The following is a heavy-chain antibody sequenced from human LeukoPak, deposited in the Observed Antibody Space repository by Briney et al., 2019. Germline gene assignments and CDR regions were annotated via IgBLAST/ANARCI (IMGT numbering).Heavy chain of an antibody. CDR2: INPSGGST. Sequence: ASVKVSCKASGYTFTSYYMHWVRRAPGQGLEWMGIINPSGGSTSYAQKFQGRVTMTRDMSTSTVYMELSSLRSEDTAVYYCALGSRARWFDPWGQGTLVTVSS. D-gene: IGHD3-10*01. V-gene: IGHV1-46*03. CDR1: GYTFTSYY. CDR3: ALGSRARWFDP. J-gene: IGHJ5*02.